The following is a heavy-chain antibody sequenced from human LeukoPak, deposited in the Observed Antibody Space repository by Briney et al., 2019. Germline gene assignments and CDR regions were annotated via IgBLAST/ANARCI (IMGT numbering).Heavy chain of an antibody. D-gene: IGHD6-13*01. CDR3: ARRAAAARVRFDY. CDR2: INHSGST. J-gene: IGHJ4*02. CDR1: GGSFSGYY. V-gene: IGHV4-34*01. Sequence: SETLSLTCAVYGGSFSGYYWSWIRQPPGKGLEWIGEINHSGSTNYNPSLKRRVTISVDTSKNQFSLKLSSVTAADTAVYYCARRAAAARVRFDYWGQGTLVTVSS.